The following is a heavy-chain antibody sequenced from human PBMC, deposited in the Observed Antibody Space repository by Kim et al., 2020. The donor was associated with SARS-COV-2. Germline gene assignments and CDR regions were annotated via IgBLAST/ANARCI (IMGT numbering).Heavy chain of an antibody. J-gene: IGHJ6*02. Sequence: GGSLRLSCAASGFTFSSYSMNWVRQAPGKGLEWVSYISSSSSTIYYADSVKGRFTISRDNAKNSLYLQMNSLRDEDTAVYYCARDSLSGSYYDYYYGMDVWGQGTTVTVSS. CDR3: ARDSLSGSYYDYYYGMDV. CDR1: GFTFSSYS. D-gene: IGHD1-26*01. V-gene: IGHV3-48*02. CDR2: ISSSSSTI.